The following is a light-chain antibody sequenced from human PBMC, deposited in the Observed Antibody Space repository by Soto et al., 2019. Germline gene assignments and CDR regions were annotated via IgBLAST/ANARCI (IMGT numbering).Light chain of an antibody. CDR3: ASWDDSQHALL. V-gene: IGLV1-36*01. J-gene: IGLJ2*01. CDR1: SSNLANHV. Sequence: QSVLTQPPSASGTPGQRVTISCSGSSSNLANHVATWYQQLPGKAPKLLLYYDGVLASGVSDRFSGSRSVSSASLAISGLQSEDEATYYCASWDDSQHALLFGGGTKLTVL. CDR2: YDG.